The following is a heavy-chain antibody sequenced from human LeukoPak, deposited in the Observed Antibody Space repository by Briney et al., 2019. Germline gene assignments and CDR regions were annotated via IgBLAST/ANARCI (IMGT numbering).Heavy chain of an antibody. CDR1: GFTFGDYV. D-gene: IGHD3-22*01. Sequence: GGSLRLSCTASGFTFGDYVMSWVRQAPGKGLEWVGFIRSKAYGGTTKNAASVKGRFTISRDDSRSIAYLQMNSLKAEDTAVYYCTRRYNYDSSGYYYVRDAFDIWGQGTMVTVSS. CDR3: TRRYNYDSSGYYYVRDAFDI. J-gene: IGHJ3*02. V-gene: IGHV3-49*04. CDR2: IRSKAYGGTT.